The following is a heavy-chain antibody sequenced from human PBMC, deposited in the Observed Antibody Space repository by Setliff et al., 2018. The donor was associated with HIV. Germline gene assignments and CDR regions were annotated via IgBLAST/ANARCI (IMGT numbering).Heavy chain of an antibody. Sequence: VASVKVSCKASGGTFSSYAISWVRQAPGQGLEWMGGIIPIFGTANYAQKFQGRVTITTDESTSTAYMELSSLRSEDTAVYYCATDYGGAYYYYYYGMDVWGQGTTVTVSS. D-gene: IGHD4-17*01. CDR3: ATDYGGAYYYYYYGMDV. CDR2: IIPIFGTA. V-gene: IGHV1-69*05. CDR1: GGTFSSYA. J-gene: IGHJ6*02.